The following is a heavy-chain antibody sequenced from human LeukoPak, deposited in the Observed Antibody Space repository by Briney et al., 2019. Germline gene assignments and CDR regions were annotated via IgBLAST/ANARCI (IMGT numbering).Heavy chain of an antibody. CDR1: GGSISSYY. D-gene: IGHD1-20*01. CDR2: IYYSGST. V-gene: IGHV4-59*01. Sequence: SETLSLTCTVSGGSISSYYWSWVRQPPGKGLEWIGYIYYSGSTNYNPSLKSRVTISVDTSKNQLSLKLSSVTAADTAVYYCARFDNWRFDPWGQGTLVTVSS. J-gene: IGHJ5*02. CDR3: ARFDNWRFDP.